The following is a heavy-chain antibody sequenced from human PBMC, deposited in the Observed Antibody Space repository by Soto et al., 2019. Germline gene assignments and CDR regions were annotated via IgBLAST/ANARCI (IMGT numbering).Heavy chain of an antibody. CDR3: AREGWDSSGYYHIFDD. J-gene: IGHJ4*02. CDR1: GFTFSSYW. CDR2: INGDGSKT. Sequence: EVQLEESGGGLVRPGGSLRLSCAASGFTFSSYWMHWVRQVPGKGLVWVSHINGDGSKTNYADSVKGRFTTSRDRAKNTLYLQMNSVRAEDTAVYYCAREGWDSSGYYHIFDDWGQGTLVTVSS. D-gene: IGHD3-22*01. V-gene: IGHV3-74*01.